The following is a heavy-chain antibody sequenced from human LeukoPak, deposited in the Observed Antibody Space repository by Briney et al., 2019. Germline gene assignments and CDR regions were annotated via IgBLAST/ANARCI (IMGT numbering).Heavy chain of an antibody. Sequence: PGGSLRLSCAASGFTFSDYYMSWIRQAPGKGLEGVSYISRSGSTIYYADSVKGRFTSSRDNAKNSLYLQMNSLRDEDTAVYYCARGDYYDSSGYQGAFDIWGQGTMVTVSS. CDR1: GFTFSDYY. V-gene: IGHV3-11*01. J-gene: IGHJ3*02. CDR3: ARGDYYDSSGYQGAFDI. CDR2: ISRSGSTI. D-gene: IGHD3-22*01.